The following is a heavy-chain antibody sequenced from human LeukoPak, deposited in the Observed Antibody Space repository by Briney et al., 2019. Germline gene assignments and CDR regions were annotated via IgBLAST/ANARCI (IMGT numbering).Heavy chain of an antibody. V-gene: IGHV4-34*01. CDR1: GGSFSGYY. CDR2: INHSGST. D-gene: IGHD4-17*01. J-gene: IGHJ6*02. CDR3: ASLTTNRNYYYYGMDV. Sequence: SETLSLTCAVYGGSFSGYYWSWIRQPPGKGLEWIGEINHSGSTNYNPSLKSRVTISVDTSKNQFSLKLSSVTAADTAVYYCASLTTNRNYYYYGMDVWGQGTTVTVSS.